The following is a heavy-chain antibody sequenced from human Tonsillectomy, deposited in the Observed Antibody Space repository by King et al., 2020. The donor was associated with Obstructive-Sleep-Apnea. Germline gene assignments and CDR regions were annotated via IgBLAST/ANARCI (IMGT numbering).Heavy chain of an antibody. CDR1: GYTFTSYA. J-gene: IGHJ3*02. CDR3: ARGRNDYVWGSYRYDGRAFDI. V-gene: IGHV7-4-1*02. D-gene: IGHD3-16*02. CDR2: INTNTGNP. Sequence: QLVQSGSELKKPGASVKVSCKASGYTFTSYAMNWVRQAPGQGLEWMGWINTNTGNPTYAQGFTGRFVFSLDTSVSTAYLQISSLKAEDTAVYYCARGRNDYVWGSYRYDGRAFDIWGQGTMVTVSS.